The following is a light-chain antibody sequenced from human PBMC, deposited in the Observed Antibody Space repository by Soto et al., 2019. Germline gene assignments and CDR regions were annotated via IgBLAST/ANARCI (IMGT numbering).Light chain of an antibody. CDR3: QQYNNWPPLT. Sequence: EIVVTQSPATLSVSPGDRVTLSCRASQNIDNNLAWYQQRPGQPPRLLIYGASTRANGIPARFSGSGSGTEFTLTISSLQSEDFAVYCCQQYNNWPPLTFGGGTKVEIK. V-gene: IGKV3D-15*01. CDR1: QNIDNN. CDR2: GAS. J-gene: IGKJ4*01.